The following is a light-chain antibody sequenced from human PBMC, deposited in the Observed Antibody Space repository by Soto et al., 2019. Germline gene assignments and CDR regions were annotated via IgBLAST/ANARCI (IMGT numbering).Light chain of an antibody. CDR1: QSISSY. CDR2: AAS. Sequence: DIPMTQSPSSLSASVGDRVTITCRASQSISSYLNWYQQKPGKAPKLLIYAASSLQSGVPSRFSGSGSGTDCTLTISSLQPEDFATYYCQHSYSTPYTFGPGTKVDIK. J-gene: IGKJ3*01. V-gene: IGKV1-39*01. CDR3: QHSYSTPYT.